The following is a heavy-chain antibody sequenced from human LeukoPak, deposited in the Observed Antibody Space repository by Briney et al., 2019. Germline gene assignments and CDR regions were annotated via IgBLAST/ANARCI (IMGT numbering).Heavy chain of an antibody. CDR1: GFTFSSYA. J-gene: IGHJ4*02. CDR3: AKCRYFDWLPSDD. V-gene: IGHV3-23*01. CDR2: ISGSGGST. D-gene: IGHD3-9*01. Sequence: PGGSLRLSCAASGFTFSSYAMSWVRQAPGKGLEWVSGISGSGGSTYYADSVKGRFTISRDTSKNTLYLQMNSLRAEDTALYYCAKCRYFDWLPSDDWGQGTLVTVSS.